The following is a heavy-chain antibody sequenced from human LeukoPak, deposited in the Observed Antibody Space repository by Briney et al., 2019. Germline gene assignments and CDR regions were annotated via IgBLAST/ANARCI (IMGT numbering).Heavy chain of an antibody. CDR2: IYYSGST. J-gene: IGHJ4*02. Sequence: SETLSLTCTVSGGSISSYYWSWIRQPPGKGLEWIGYIYYSGSTNYNPSLKSRVTISVDTSKNQFSLKLSSVTAADTAVYYCARGLPGIAVAGTPIDHWGQGTLVTVSS. CDR1: GGSISSYY. D-gene: IGHD6-19*01. V-gene: IGHV4-59*01. CDR3: ARGLPGIAVAGTPIDH.